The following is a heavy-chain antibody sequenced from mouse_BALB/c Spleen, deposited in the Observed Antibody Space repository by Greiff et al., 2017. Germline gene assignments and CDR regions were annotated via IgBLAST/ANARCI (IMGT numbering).Heavy chain of an antibody. V-gene: IGHV5-17*02. J-gene: IGHJ4*01. Sequence: DVHLVESGGGLVQPGGSRKLSCAASGFTFSSFGMHWVRQAPEKGLEWVAYISSGSSTIYYADTVKGRFTISRDNPKNTLFLQMTSLRSEDTAMYYCARVYYYAMDYWGQGTSVTVSS. CDR1: GFTFSSFG. CDR2: ISSGSSTI. CDR3: ARVYYYAMDY.